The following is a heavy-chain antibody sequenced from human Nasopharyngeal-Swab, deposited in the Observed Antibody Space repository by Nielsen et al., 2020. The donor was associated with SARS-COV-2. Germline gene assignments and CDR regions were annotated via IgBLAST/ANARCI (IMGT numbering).Heavy chain of an antibody. J-gene: IGHJ4*02. CDR3: AKDREATYYYGSGSFDY. D-gene: IGHD3-10*01. Sequence: GGSLRLSCAASGFTLSSYAMSWVRQAPGKGLEWVSAISGSGGSTYYADSVKGRFTISRDNSKDTLYLQMNSLRAEDTAVYYCAKDREATYYYGSGSFDYWGQGTLVTVSS. V-gene: IGHV3-23*01. CDR1: GFTLSSYA. CDR2: ISGSGGST.